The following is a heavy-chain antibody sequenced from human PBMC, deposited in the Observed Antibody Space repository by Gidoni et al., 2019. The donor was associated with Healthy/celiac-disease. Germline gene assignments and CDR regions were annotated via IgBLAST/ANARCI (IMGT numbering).Heavy chain of an antibody. CDR3: ARLEAYYDFWSGPGWDY. Sequence: QLQLQESGPGLVQPSETLSLTCTVSGRSISSSSYYWGWIRQPPGKGLEWIGSIYYSGSTYYNPSLKSRVTISVDTSKNQFSLKLSSVTAADTAVYYCARLEAYYDFWSGPGWDYWGQGTLVTVSS. D-gene: IGHD3-3*01. J-gene: IGHJ4*02. CDR1: GRSISSSSYY. V-gene: IGHV4-39*01. CDR2: IYYSGST.